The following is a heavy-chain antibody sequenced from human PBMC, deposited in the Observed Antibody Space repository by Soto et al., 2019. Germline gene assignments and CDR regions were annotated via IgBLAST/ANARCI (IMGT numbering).Heavy chain of an antibody. CDR2: IYYSGST. Sequence: NPSETLSLTCTVSGGSISSGDYYWSWIRQPPGKGLEWIGYIYYSGSTYYNPSLKSRVTISVDTSKNQFSLKLSSVTAADTAVYYCARDLGVRGHLGYWGQGTLVTVSS. J-gene: IGHJ4*02. V-gene: IGHV4-30-4*01. CDR3: ARDLGVRGHLGY. CDR1: GGSISSGDYY. D-gene: IGHD3-10*01.